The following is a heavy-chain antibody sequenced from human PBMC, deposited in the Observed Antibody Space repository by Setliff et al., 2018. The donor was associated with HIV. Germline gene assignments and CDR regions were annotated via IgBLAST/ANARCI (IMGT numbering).Heavy chain of an antibody. D-gene: IGHD2-15*01. J-gene: IGHJ4*02. CDR2: IYYSGST. V-gene: IGHV4-59*01. CDR1: GGSISSYY. Sequence: SETLSLTCTVSGGSISSYYWSWIRQPPGKGLEWIGYIYYSGSTNYNPSLKSRVTISVDTSKNQFSLKLSSVTAADTAVYYCARTYKVVVVAAKEGRRYYFDYWGQGTLVTVSS. CDR3: ARTYKVVVVAAKEGRRYYFDY.